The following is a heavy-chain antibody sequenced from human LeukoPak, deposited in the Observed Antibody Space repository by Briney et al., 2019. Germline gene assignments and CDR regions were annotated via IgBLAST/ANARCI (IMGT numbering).Heavy chain of an antibody. CDR1: GGPVSSGGYY. D-gene: IGHD3-10*01. CDR2: IYTSGST. Sequence: SETLSLTCNVSGGPVSSGGYYWSWIRQPAGKGLEWIGRIYTSGSTNYNPSLKSRVTMSVDTSKNQFSLKLSSVTAADTAVYYCASQYGSGSYDSYFDYWGQGTLVTVSS. J-gene: IGHJ4*02. V-gene: IGHV4-61*02. CDR3: ASQYGSGSYDSYFDY.